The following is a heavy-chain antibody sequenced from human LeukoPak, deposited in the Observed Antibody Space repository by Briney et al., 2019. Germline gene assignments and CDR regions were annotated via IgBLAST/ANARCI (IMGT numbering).Heavy chain of an antibody. CDR1: GFTFSNHG. D-gene: IGHD2-21*02. J-gene: IGHJ4*02. V-gene: IGHV3-33*01. CDR3: ARDRLEAVTDDDYFDY. CDR2: IWYDGSNK. Sequence: GRSLRLSCATSGFTFSNHGMHWVRQAPGKGPEWVALIWYDGSNKYYGDSVKGRFTISRDNSKNTVYLQMNSLRAEDTGVYYCARDRLEAVTDDDYFDYWGQGTLVTVSS.